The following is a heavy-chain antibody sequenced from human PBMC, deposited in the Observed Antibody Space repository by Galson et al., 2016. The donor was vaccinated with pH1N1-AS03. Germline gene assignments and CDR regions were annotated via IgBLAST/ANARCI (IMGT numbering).Heavy chain of an antibody. V-gene: IGHV4-59*01. D-gene: IGHD1-26*01. CDR3: ARFQTVGGKFDF. CDR1: GTSIGGDF. J-gene: IGHJ4*02. Sequence: SETLSLTCSVSGTSIGGDFWSWIRQSPGRGLEWIGHSLHNGNSIYNPSLKSRVTISVDTSTNEASLKLSSVTATDTAFYYCARFQTVGGKFDFWGRGAQVTVSS. CDR2: SLHNGNS.